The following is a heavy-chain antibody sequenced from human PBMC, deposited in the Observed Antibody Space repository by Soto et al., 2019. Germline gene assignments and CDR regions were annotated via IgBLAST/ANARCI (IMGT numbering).Heavy chain of an antibody. CDR2: IKQDGSEK. D-gene: IGHD2-2*01. Sequence: GGSLRLSCAASGFTFSSYWMSWVRQAPGKGLEWVANIKQDGSEKYYVDSVKGRFTISRDNAKNSLYLQMNSLRAEDTAVYYCARVDVVVPAAMGSRDYYYYYGMDVWGQETTAPVSS. CDR3: ARVDVVVPAAMGSRDYYYYYGMDV. CDR1: GFTFSSYW. J-gene: IGHJ6*02. V-gene: IGHV3-7*03.